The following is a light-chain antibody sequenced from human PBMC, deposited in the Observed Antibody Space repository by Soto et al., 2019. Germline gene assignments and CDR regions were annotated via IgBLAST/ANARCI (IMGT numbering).Light chain of an antibody. CDR3: QQANSFPWT. J-gene: IGKJ1*01. Sequence: DMQIAQASCSVSASVGDAVTNTWRASQDVIGRVAWYRQKPGKAPELLIYYVSILHSGVPSRFSGSVSGTDFTLTISSLQPEDFATYSCQQANSFPWTFGQGTKVEIK. V-gene: IGKV1-12*01. CDR2: YVS. CDR1: QDVIGR.